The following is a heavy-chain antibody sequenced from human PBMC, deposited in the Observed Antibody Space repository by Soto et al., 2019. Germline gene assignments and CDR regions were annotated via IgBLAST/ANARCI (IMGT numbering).Heavy chain of an antibody. CDR3: ATLTADF. CDR2: VYWDDDK. CDR1: GFSLTTGVG. J-gene: IGHJ4*02. V-gene: IGHV2-5*02. Sequence: ITLEESGPTLVKPTETLTLTCTFSGFSLTTGVGVGWVRQPPGKALEWLALVYWDDDKHYTPSLMSRLTITKDIFKGQVVPTMTNMDPVEPATYYCATLTADFWGPGTLVTVSS.